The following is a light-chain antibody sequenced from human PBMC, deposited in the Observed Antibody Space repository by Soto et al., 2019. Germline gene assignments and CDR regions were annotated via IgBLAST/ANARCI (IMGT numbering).Light chain of an antibody. V-gene: IGKV3-11*01. CDR3: QQRSNWPT. Sequence: VVLTQSPANHSLSPGERATLSCRASQSVSSYLAWFQQKPGQAPRLLIYDASNRATGIPARFSGSGSGTDFTLTISSLEPEDFAVYFCQQRSNWPTFGGGTKVDSK. J-gene: IGKJ4*01. CDR1: QSVSSY. CDR2: DAS.